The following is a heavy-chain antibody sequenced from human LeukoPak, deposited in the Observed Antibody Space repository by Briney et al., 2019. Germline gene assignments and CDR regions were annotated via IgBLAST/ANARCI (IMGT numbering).Heavy chain of an antibody. D-gene: IGHD7-27*01. V-gene: IGHV3-30-3*01. Sequence: GGSLRLSCAASGFTFSSYAMHWVRQAPGKGLEWVAVISYDGSNKYYADSVKGRFTISRDNSKNTLYLQMNSLRAEDTAVYYCAKDPNWQVTGPDAFDIWGQGTMVTVSS. CDR2: ISYDGSNK. CDR1: GFTFSSYA. CDR3: AKDPNWQVTGPDAFDI. J-gene: IGHJ3*02.